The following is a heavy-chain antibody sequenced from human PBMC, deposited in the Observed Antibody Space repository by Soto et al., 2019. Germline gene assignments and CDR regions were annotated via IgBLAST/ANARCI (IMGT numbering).Heavy chain of an antibody. V-gene: IGHV4-59*01. CDR2: IYYSGST. CDR1: GGSISSYY. D-gene: IGHD5-18*01. Sequence: QVQLQESGPGLVKPSETLSLTCTVSGGSISSYYWSWIRQSPGKGLEWIGYIYYSGSTKYNPSLNSRVTISVDTSKNQFALKLSSVTAADTAVYYCARGRGGTATAWYYWGQGTLVTVSS. CDR3: ARGRGGTATAWYY. J-gene: IGHJ4*02.